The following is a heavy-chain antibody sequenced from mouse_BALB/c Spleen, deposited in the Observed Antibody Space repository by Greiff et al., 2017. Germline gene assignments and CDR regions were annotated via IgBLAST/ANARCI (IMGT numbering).Heavy chain of an antibody. J-gene: IGHJ3*01. D-gene: IGHD1-1*01. Sequence: EVQLVESGGGLVKPGGSLKLSCAASGFTFSSYAMSWVRQTPEKRLEWVASISSGGSTYYPDSVKGRFTISRDNARNILYLQMSSLRSEDTAMYYCAREGLRYGSSYRLAYWGQGTLVTVSA. CDR2: ISSGGST. V-gene: IGHV5-6-5*01. CDR1: GFTFSSYA. CDR3: AREGLRYGSSYRLAY.